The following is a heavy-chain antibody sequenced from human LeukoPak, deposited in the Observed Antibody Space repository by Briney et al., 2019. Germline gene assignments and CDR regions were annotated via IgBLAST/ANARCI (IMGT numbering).Heavy chain of an antibody. D-gene: IGHD3-16*01. Sequence: PSETLSLTCTVSGDSVSSNYWSWIRRPPGKGLEWIGYIYNSGSTNYNPSLKSRVTISVDTSKNLLSLKMSSVTAADTAVYYCVTSRGSAGGFDPWGQGTLVTVSS. J-gene: IGHJ5*02. CDR1: GDSVSSNY. CDR2: IYNSGST. V-gene: IGHV4-59*02. CDR3: VTSRGSAGGFDP.